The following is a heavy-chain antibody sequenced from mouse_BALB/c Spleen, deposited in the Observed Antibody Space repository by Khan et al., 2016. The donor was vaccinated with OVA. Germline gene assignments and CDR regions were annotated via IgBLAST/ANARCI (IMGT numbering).Heavy chain of an antibody. D-gene: IGHD1-2*01. CDR3: ARRNYFGYTFAY. V-gene: IGHV1-77*01. CDR1: GYTFTDYY. CDR2: IYPRSGNT. Sequence: QVQLQQPGAELARPGASVKLSCKASGYTFTDYYINWVKQRTGQGLEWIGEIYPRSGNTYYNEKFKGKATLTADKSSSIAYMQLSSLTSEDSAVYFWARRNYFGYTFAYWGQGTLVTVSA. J-gene: IGHJ3*01.